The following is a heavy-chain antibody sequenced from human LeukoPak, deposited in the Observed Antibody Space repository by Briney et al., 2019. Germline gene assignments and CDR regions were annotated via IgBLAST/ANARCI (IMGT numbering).Heavy chain of an antibody. J-gene: IGHJ4*02. CDR1: GFTFISYG. CDR2: IAYDGSNK. D-gene: IGHD3-10*01. V-gene: IGHV3-33*05. Sequence: GGSLRLSCAASGFTFISYGMHWVRQAPGKGLEWVAFIAYDGSNKYYADSVKGRFTISRDNAKNSLYLQMNSLRAEDTAVYYCARDEDRFEDNKMDYWGQGTLVTVSS. CDR3: ARDEDRFEDNKMDY.